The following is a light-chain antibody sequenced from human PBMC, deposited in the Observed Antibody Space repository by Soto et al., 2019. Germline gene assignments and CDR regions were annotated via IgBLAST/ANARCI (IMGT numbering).Light chain of an antibody. Sequence: ESVLTQSPGSLSLSPGETATLSCRASQSIINTYLAWYQQKPGQAPRLLIYGASIRATGVPDRFSGSGSGTDFTLTITRLEAEDFAVYYCQQYGTSPLMYTFGQGTKRGVK. CDR3: QQYGTSPLMYT. V-gene: IGKV3-20*01. CDR1: QSIINTY. J-gene: IGKJ2*01. CDR2: GAS.